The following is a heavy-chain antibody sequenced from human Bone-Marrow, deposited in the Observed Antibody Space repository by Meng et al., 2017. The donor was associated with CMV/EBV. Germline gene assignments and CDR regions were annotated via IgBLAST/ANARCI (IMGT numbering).Heavy chain of an antibody. J-gene: IGHJ4*02. CDR3: ARICVTGRACYHLDS. V-gene: IGHV3-7*01. D-gene: IGHD2-2*01. Sequence: ESLKISCTGSGFTFSSYWMSWVRQAPGKGLEWVANIRQDGSEKHYVDSVKGRFTISRDNTKNSLYLEMNTLRAEDTAVYHCARICVTGRACYHLDSWGQGALVTVSS. CDR1: GFTFSSYW. CDR2: IRQDGSEK.